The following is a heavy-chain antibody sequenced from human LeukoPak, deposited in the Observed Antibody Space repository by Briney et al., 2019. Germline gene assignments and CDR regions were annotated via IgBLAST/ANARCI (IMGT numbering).Heavy chain of an antibody. J-gene: IGHJ4*02. CDR1: GGSVNSGAYY. V-gene: IGHV4-39*07. CDR3: ARKPIVNSAWYYFDY. Sequence: SETLSLTCTVSGGSVNSGAYYWRWIRQPPGKGLEWIGNIYSSGSAYYNPSLKSRVTMSVDTSKNQFSLELSSVTAADTAVYYCARKPIVNSAWYYFDYWGQGTLVTVSS. D-gene: IGHD3-22*01. CDR2: IYSSGSA.